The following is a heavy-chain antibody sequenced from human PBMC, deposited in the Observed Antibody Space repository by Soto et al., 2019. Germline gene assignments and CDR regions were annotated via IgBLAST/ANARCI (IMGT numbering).Heavy chain of an antibody. CDR1: GFTFSSYG. Sequence: QVQLVESGGGVVQPGRSLRLSCAASGFTFSSYGMHWVRQAPGKGLEWVAVIWCDGSKKYYADSVQGRFTISRDNSNNTLSLQMKRLRAEHTAVYYCARVPSLVVVAVRDRLFGYWGLGTLLSV. V-gene: IGHV3-33*01. CDR3: ARVPSLVVVAVRDRLFGY. D-gene: IGHD2-15*01. J-gene: IGHJ4*01. CDR2: IWCDGSKK.